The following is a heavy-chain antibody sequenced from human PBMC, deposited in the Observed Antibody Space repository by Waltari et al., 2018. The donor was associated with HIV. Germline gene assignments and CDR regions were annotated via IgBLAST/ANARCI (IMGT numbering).Heavy chain of an antibody. CDR2: IYYSGST. CDR3: ASAGSVFGTSPYGMDV. CDR1: GGSISSGDYY. J-gene: IGHJ6*02. Sequence: QVQLQESGPGLVKPSQTLSLTCTVSGGSISSGDYYWSWIRQPPGKGLEWIGYIYYSGSTYYNPSLKSRVTISVDTSKNQFSLKLSSVSAADTAVYYCASAGSVFGTSPYGMDVWGQGTTVTVSS. D-gene: IGHD2-2*01. V-gene: IGHV4-30-4*01.